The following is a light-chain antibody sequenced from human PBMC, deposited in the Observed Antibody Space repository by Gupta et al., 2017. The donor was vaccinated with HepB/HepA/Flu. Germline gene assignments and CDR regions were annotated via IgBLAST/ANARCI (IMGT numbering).Light chain of an antibody. CDR1: SSNIGSNT. J-gene: IGLJ3*02. CDR2: NNN. V-gene: IGLV1-44*01. CDR3: AAWDDSLNGQV. Sequence: QSVLTQPPSASGTPGQRVTISCSGSSSNIGSNTINWYQQLPGTAPKLLIYNNNQRPSGVPERFSGSKSGTSASLAISGLQSEDEADYYCAAWDDSLNGQVFGGGTKLTVL.